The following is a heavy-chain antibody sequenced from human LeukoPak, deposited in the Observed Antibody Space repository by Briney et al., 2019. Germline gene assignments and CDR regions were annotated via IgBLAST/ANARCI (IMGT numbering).Heavy chain of an antibody. CDR1: GFTFSSNS. Sequence: PGGSLRPSCAASGFTFSSNSMSWVRQAPGKGLERVSAINYSGDATYYVDSVKGRFTISRDNSKNTLYLQMNSLRAEDTAIYYCAKGYCSGGNCYQYFDYWGQGTLVTVAS. CDR3: AKGYCSGGNCYQYFDY. J-gene: IGHJ4*02. V-gene: IGHV3-23*01. D-gene: IGHD2-15*01. CDR2: INYSGDAT.